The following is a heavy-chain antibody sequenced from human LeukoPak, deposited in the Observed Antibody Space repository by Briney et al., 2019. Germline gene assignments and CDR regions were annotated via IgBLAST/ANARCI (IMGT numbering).Heavy chain of an antibody. V-gene: IGHV3-23*01. D-gene: IGHD6-19*01. CDR2: INANSGTR. CDR3: AKPISGGLAVTADWFAP. Sequence: GGSLRLSCTASGFAFSFCAMSWLRQAPGKGLGWVSTINANSGTRSYAASVRGRFTISRDNSKNTLYLQLNTLRADDTAVYYCAKPISGGLAVTADWFAPWGQGTLVVVSS. J-gene: IGHJ5*01. CDR1: GFAFSFCA.